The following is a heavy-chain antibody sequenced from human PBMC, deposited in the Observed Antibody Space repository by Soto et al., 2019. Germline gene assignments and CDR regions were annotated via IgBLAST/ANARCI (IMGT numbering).Heavy chain of an antibody. CDR2: ISSSSSTI. CDR3: ARSSGWTRNYYYYMDV. D-gene: IGHD6-19*01. Sequence: GGSLRLSCAASGFTFSSYSMNWVRQAPGKGLEWVSYISSSSSTIYYADSVKGRFTISRDNAKNSLYLQMNSLRAEDTAVYYCARSSGWTRNYYYYMDVWGKGTTVTVSS. V-gene: IGHV3-48*01. J-gene: IGHJ6*03. CDR1: GFTFSSYS.